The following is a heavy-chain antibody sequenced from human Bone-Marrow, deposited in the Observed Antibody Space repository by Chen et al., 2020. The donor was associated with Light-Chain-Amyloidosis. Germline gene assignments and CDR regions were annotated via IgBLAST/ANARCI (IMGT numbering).Heavy chain of an antibody. V-gene: IGHV4-4*02. Sequence: QVQLQESGPGLVKPSGTLSLTCAVSGGSISSSNWWSWVRQPPGKWLEWIGEIYHSGSTNYNPSLKSRVTISVDKSKNQFSLKLSSVTAADTAVYYCARARIAAAGTLWFDPWGQGTLVTVSS. CDR3: ARARIAAAGTLWFDP. J-gene: IGHJ5*02. CDR1: GGSISSSNW. CDR2: IYHSGST. D-gene: IGHD6-13*01.